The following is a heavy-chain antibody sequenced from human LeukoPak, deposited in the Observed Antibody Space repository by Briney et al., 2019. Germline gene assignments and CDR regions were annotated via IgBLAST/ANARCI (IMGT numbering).Heavy chain of an antibody. J-gene: IGHJ4*02. Sequence: GGSLRLSCAASGFTFSDYYISWIRQAPGKGLEWVSYISSSSSYTNYADSVKGRFTISRDNAKNSLYLQMNSLRAEDTAVYYCARDRVGATDYFDYWGQGTLVTVSS. CDR3: ARDRVGATDYFDY. CDR2: ISSSSSYT. CDR1: GFTFSDYY. D-gene: IGHD1-26*01. V-gene: IGHV3-11*06.